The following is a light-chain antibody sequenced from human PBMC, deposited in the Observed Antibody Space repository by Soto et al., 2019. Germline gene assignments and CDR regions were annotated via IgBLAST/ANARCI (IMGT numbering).Light chain of an antibody. CDR1: QSISTF. V-gene: IGKV1-39*01. Sequence: DIQMTQSPSSLSASVGDRVTITCRASQSISTFLNWYQQNPGRAPKLLIYAASRLRSGVPSRFSGSGSGTDFTLTISSLQPEDFATYFCQQSDSTPRTFGPGTKVDIK. CDR2: AAS. J-gene: IGKJ1*01. CDR3: QQSDSTPRT.